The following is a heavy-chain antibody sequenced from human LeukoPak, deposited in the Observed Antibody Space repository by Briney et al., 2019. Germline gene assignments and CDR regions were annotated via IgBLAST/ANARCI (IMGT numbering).Heavy chain of an antibody. V-gene: IGHV3-21*01. CDR2: ISTSSSYI. CDR1: GFTFNKYT. J-gene: IGHJ4*02. CDR3: AREGRYYDSSGYYF. Sequence: GGSLRLSCAASGFTFNKYTMNWVRQAPGKGLEWVSSISTSSSYIYYADSVKGRFTISRDNAKNSLYLQMNSLRAEDTAVYYCAREGRYYDSSGYYFWGQGTLVTVSS. D-gene: IGHD3-22*01.